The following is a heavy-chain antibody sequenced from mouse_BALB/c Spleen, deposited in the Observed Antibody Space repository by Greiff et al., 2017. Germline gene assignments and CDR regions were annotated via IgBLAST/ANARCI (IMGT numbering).Heavy chain of an antibody. Sequence: EVKLVESGPGLVKPSQSLSLTCTVTGYSITSDYAWNWIRQFPGNKLEWMGYISYNGSTSYNPSLKSRISITRDTSKNQFFLQLNSVTTEDTATYYCARGGNYEGFDVWGAGTTVTVSS. CDR3: ARGGNYEGFDV. CDR1: GYSITSDYA. CDR2: ISYNGST. D-gene: IGHD2-1*01. V-gene: IGHV3-2*02. J-gene: IGHJ1*01.